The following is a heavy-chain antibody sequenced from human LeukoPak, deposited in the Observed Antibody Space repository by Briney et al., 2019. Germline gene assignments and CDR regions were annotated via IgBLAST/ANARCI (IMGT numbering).Heavy chain of an antibody. Sequence: GGSLRLSCVVSGFTLSSDWMSWVRQAPGKGPEWVANIKKDGIEKYYVESVKGRFTISRDNAKNSLSLQMNSLRAEDTAVYYCARGRYSSRSGGYYFDIWGQGTLVTVSS. CDR1: GFTLSSDW. CDR2: IKKDGIEK. D-gene: IGHD2-2*01. V-gene: IGHV3-7*01. CDR3: ARGRYSSRSGGYYFDI. J-gene: IGHJ4*02.